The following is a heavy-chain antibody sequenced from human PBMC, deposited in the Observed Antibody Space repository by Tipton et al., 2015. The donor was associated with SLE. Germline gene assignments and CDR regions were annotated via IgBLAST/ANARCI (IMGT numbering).Heavy chain of an antibody. CDR1: GFSFSNYN. J-gene: IGHJ4*02. CDR2: ISAVSATI. CDR3: ARARPYYGPHGY. Sequence: SLRLSCAASGFSFSNYNMNWVRQAPGKGLEWVSYISAVSATIYYADSVKGRFTISRDNAKNSLYLQMNGLRAEDTAVYYCARARPYYGPHGYWGQGTLVTVSS. D-gene: IGHD3-22*01. V-gene: IGHV3-48*01.